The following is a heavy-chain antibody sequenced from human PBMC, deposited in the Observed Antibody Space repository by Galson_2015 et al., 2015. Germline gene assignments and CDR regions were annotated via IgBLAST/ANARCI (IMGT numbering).Heavy chain of an antibody. J-gene: IGHJ4*02. Sequence: SVKVSCKASGGTFSSYAISWVRQAPGQGLEWMGGIIPIFGTANYAQKFQGRVTITADESTSTAYMELSSLRSEDTAVYYCARDLAYCGGDCYPSLDYWGQGTLVTVSS. D-gene: IGHD2-21*02. CDR3: ARDLAYCGGDCYPSLDY. CDR1: GGTFSSYA. CDR2: IIPIFGTA. V-gene: IGHV1-69*13.